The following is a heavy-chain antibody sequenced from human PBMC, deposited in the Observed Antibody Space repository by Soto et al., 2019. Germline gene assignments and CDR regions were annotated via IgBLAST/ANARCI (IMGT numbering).Heavy chain of an antibody. CDR2: ISDSGST. D-gene: IGHD3-10*01. V-gene: IGHV4-59*08. J-gene: IGHJ4*02. Sequence: QVQLQESGPGLVKPSETLSLTCTVSGGSISSYHWSWIRQPPGKGLEWIGYISDSGSTNYNPALKSRVTISLAPSKNQFSLKVSSVTAADTAVYYCASGSTTVLDYWGQGTLVTVSS. CDR1: GGSISSYH. CDR3: ASGSTTVLDY.